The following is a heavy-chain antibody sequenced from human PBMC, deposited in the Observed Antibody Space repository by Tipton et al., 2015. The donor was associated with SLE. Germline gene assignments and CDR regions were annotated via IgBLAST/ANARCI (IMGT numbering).Heavy chain of an antibody. CDR2: IYYSGST. D-gene: IGHD2-15*01. J-gene: IGHJ4*02. V-gene: IGHV4-39*07. CDR1: GGSISSYY. CDR3: ARVGCSGGSCYVDY. Sequence: TLSLTCTVSGGSISSYYWGWIRQPPGKGLEWIGSIYYSGSTYYNPSLKSRVTISVDTSKNQFSLKLSSVTAADTAVYYCARVGCSGGSCYVDYWGQGTLVTVSS.